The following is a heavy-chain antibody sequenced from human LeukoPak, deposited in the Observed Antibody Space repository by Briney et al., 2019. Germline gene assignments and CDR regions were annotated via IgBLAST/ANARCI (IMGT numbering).Heavy chain of an antibody. J-gene: IGHJ6*03. Sequence: GGSLRLSCAASGFTFSSYAMHWVRQAPGKGLEWVAVISYDGSNKYYADSVKGRFTISRDNSKNTLYLQMNSLRAEDTAVYYCARDVDSVDYGDTGYYYYYMDVWGKGTTVTVSS. CDR3: ARDVDSVDYGDTGYYYYYMDV. CDR2: ISYDGSNK. D-gene: IGHD4-17*01. V-gene: IGHV3-30*04. CDR1: GFTFSSYA.